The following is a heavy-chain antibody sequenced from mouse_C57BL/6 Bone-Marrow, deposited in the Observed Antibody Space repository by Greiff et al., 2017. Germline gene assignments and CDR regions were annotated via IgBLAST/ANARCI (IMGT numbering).Heavy chain of an antibody. CDR2: IDPEDGDT. CDR3: TTPLLTPGLAY. CDR1: GFNINDYY. Sequence: VQLKQSGAELVRPGASVKLSCTASGFNINDYYMHWVKQRPEQGLEWIGSIDPEDGDTEYAPKFQGKATLTADTSSNTAYLQLSSLTSEDTAVYYCTTPLLTPGLAYGGQGTLVTVSA. J-gene: IGHJ3*01. D-gene: IGHD2-12*01. V-gene: IGHV14-1*01.